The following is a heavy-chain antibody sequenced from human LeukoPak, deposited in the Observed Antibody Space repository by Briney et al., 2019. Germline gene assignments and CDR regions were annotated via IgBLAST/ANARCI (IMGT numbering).Heavy chain of an antibody. CDR3: AKDGSSSWQDKYFQH. CDR1: GFTFSSYA. D-gene: IGHD6-13*01. Sequence: GGSLRLSCAASGFTFSSYAMSWVRQAPGRGLERVSTISGSGGTTYYADSVKGRFTISRDISRNTLYLQMNSLRAEDTAVYYCAKDGSSSWQDKYFQHWGQGTLVTVSS. CDR2: ISGSGGTT. V-gene: IGHV3-23*01. J-gene: IGHJ1*01.